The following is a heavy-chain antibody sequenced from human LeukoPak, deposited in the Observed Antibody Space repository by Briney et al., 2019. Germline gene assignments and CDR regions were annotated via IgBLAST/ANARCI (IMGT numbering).Heavy chain of an antibody. D-gene: IGHD6-6*01. CDR2: IYGGGAT. Sequence: PGGSLRLSCAASGFTVSSNYMNWVRQAPGKGLEWDSIIYGGGATYYADSVKGRFTISRDNSKNTLYLQMNSLRAEDTAVYYCARGGSSSSEDYLFNYWGQGTLVTVSS. CDR1: GFTVSSNY. J-gene: IGHJ4*02. CDR3: ARGGSSSSEDYLFNY. V-gene: IGHV3-53*01.